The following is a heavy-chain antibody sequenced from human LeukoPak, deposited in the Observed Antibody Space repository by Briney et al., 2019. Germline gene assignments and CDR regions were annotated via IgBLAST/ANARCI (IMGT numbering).Heavy chain of an antibody. CDR1: GFTFSSYA. CDR3: ARETHYYDSSGRHVDAFDI. CDR2: ISYDGSNK. V-gene: IGHV3-30-3*01. Sequence: GGSLRLSCAASGFTFSSYAMHWVRQAPGKGLEWVAVISYDGSNKYYADSVKGRFTISRDNSKNTLYLQMNSLRAEDTAVYYCARETHYYDSSGRHVDAFDIWGQGTMVTVSS. J-gene: IGHJ3*02. D-gene: IGHD3-22*01.